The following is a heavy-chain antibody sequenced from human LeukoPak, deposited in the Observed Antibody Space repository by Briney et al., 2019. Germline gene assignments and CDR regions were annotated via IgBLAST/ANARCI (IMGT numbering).Heavy chain of an antibody. CDR1: GFTFSSYA. CDR3: AKDAGSGSYYTSVFDP. D-gene: IGHD3-10*01. CDR2: ISGSGGST. Sequence: GGSLRLSCAVSGFTFSSYAMSWVRQAPGKGLEWVSAISGSGGSTYYADSVKGRFTISRDNSKNTLYLQMNSLRAEDTAVYYCAKDAGSGSYYTSVFDPWGQGTLVTVSS. J-gene: IGHJ5*02. V-gene: IGHV3-23*01.